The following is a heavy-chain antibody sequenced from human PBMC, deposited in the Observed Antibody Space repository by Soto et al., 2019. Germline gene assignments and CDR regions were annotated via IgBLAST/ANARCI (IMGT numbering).Heavy chain of an antibody. D-gene: IGHD1-7*01. Sequence: EESLKSNCKEPGDTLTDYWNGGVRQLPGKGLEWMGIIYPGDSDTRYSPSFQGHVTITVDKSTSTAYLQMNSLTEEDTAIYYCAKGLRRLLRTQCYYGLDVWGRGTTVTVSS. CDR2: IYPGDSDT. J-gene: IGHJ6*02. CDR1: GDTLTDYW. V-gene: IGHV5-51*01. CDR3: AKGLRRLLRTQCYYGLDV.